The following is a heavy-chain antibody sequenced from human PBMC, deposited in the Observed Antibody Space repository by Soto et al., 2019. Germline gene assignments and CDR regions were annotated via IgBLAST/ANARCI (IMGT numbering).Heavy chain of an antibody. Sequence: PLRLSCSPSGFSISNFEMFWVRQAPGRGLGWISFISRSHSDIYYEDPVKGRFTISRDNAKNSMFLQMNSMRDEDRAVYYCGREGRNGYRPYYIEAWGQGVPVTVSS. CDR3: GREGRNGYRPYYIEA. V-gene: IGHV3-48*03. D-gene: IGHD1-26*01. CDR1: GFSISNFE. J-gene: IGHJ5*02. CDR2: ISRSHSDI.